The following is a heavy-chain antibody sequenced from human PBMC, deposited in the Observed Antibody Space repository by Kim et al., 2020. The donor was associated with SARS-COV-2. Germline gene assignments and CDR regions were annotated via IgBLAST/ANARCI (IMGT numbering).Heavy chain of an antibody. J-gene: IGHJ4*02. D-gene: IGHD3-10*01. CDR2: ISYDGSNK. Sequence: GGSLRLSCAASGFTFSSYGMHWVRQAPGKGLEWVAVISYDGSNKYYADSVKGRFTISRDNSKNTLYLQMNSLRAEDTAVYYCAKEGGGVIIYPPPYYFDYWGQGTLVTVSS. CDR1: GFTFSSYG. V-gene: IGHV3-30*18. CDR3: AKEGGGVIIYPPPYYFDY.